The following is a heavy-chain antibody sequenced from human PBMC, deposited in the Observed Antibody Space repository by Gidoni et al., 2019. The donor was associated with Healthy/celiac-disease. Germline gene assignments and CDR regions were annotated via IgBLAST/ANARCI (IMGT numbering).Heavy chain of an antibody. D-gene: IGHD3-9*01. V-gene: IGHV4-34*01. CDR3: ARCLRYSLSPVWFDP. CDR1: GGSFSGYY. CDR2: INHSGST. J-gene: IGHJ5*02. Sequence: QVQLQQWGAGLLKPSETLSLTGAVSGGSFSGYYWSWIRQPPGKGLEWIVDINHSGSTHYNPSLKIRVTISVDTSKNQFALKHSSVTAADTAVYYCARCLRYSLSPVWFDPWCQGTLVTVSS.